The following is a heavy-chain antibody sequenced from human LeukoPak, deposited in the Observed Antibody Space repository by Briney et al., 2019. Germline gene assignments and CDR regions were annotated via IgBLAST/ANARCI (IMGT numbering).Heavy chain of an antibody. V-gene: IGHV1-18*01. CDR2: ISAYSGNT. CDR3: ASGRYSSSSPHYYYYYMDV. J-gene: IGHJ6*03. CDR1: GYTFTNYS. D-gene: IGHD6-6*01. Sequence: ASVKVSCKASGYTFTNYSISWVRQAPGQGLEWMGWISAYSGNTHYSHKLQGRVTMTTDTSTSTGYMELRSLKSDDTAEYYCASGRYSSSSPHYYYYYMDVWGKGTTVTVSS.